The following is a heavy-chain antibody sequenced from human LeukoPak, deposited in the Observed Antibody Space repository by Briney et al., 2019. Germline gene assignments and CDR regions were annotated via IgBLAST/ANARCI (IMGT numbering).Heavy chain of an antibody. J-gene: IGHJ4*02. CDR2: IGTAGDT. CDR3: ARQMTPHGNFDY. V-gene: IGHV3-13*01. Sequence: GGSLRLSCAASGFTLSNFAMHWVRQATGKGLEWVSAIGTAGDTFYPGSVKGRFTISRENAKNSLYLQMNNLRAEDSAVYYCARQMTPHGNFDYWGQGTLVTVSS. CDR1: GFTLSNFA. D-gene: IGHD1-26*01.